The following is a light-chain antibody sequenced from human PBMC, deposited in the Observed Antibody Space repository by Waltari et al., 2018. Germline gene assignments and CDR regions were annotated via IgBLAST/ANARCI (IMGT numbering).Light chain of an antibody. CDR1: QDISNY. V-gene: IGKV1-33*01. CDR3: QQYDNLPLT. J-gene: IGKJ4*01. Sequence: DIQMTQSPSSLSASVGDRVTITCQASQDISNYLNWYQQKPGKAPKLLIYDASNLETGVPSRFSGSGSGTDFTFNISSLQPEDIATYYCQQYDNLPLTFGGWTKVEIK. CDR2: DAS.